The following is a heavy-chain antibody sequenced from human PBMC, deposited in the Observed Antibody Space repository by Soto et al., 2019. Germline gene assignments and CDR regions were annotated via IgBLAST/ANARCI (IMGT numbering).Heavy chain of an antibody. CDR3: AWGPDYGDYDA. V-gene: IGHV4-34*01. CDR1: GGSFTDYK. Sequence: QVQLRQWGAGLLKPSETLSLTCVVSGGSFTDYKWTWIRQSPEKGLEWIGEIRHNGDTDSKPSLRSRLTMSLDTSKNQFSLHLSSVTSADTAVYFCAWGPDYGDYDAWGQGTLVTVSS. D-gene: IGHD4-17*01. CDR2: IRHNGDT. J-gene: IGHJ5*02.